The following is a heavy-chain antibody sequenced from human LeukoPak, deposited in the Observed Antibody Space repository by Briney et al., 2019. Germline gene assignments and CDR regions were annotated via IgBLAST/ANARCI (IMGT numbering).Heavy chain of an antibody. CDR2: IIPILGIA. V-gene: IGHV1-69*04. CDR1: GGTLSSYA. CDR3: ASPDANYASGMDV. D-gene: IGHD3-16*01. Sequence: SVKVSCKASGGTLSSYAISWVRQAPGQGLEWMGRIIPILGIANYAQKSQGRVTITADKSTSTAYMELSSLRSEDTAVYYCASPDANYASGMDVWGQGTTVTVSS. J-gene: IGHJ6*02.